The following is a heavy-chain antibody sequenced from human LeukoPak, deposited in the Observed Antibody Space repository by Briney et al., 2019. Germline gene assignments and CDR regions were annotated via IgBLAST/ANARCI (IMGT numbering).Heavy chain of an antibody. V-gene: IGHV4-34*01. J-gene: IGHJ5*02. CDR3: ARLVPAAQGTGNNWFDP. Sequence: PSETLSLTCAVYGGSFSGYYWSWIRQPPGKGLEWIGEINHSGSTNYNPSLKSRVTISVDTSKNQFSLKLSSVTAADTAVYYCARLVPAAQGTGNNWFDPWGQGTLVTVSS. CDR1: GGSFSGYY. CDR2: INHSGST. D-gene: IGHD2-2*01.